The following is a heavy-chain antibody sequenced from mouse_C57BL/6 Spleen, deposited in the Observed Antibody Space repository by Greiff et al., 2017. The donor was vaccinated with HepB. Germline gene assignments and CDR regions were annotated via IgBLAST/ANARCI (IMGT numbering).Heavy chain of an antibody. J-gene: IGHJ4*01. CDR1: GYAFSSSW. D-gene: IGHD1-1*01. V-gene: IGHV1-82*01. Sequence: QVQLQQSGPELVKPGASVKISCKASGYAFSSSWMNWVKQRPGKGLEWIGRIYPGDGDTNYNGKFKGKATLTADKSSSTAYMQLSSLTSEDSAVYFCARQIFSYRTDAMDYWGQGTSVTVSS. CDR2: IYPGDGDT. CDR3: ARQIFSYRTDAMDY.